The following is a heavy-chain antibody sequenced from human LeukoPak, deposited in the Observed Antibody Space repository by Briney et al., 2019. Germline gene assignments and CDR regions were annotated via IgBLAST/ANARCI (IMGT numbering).Heavy chain of an antibody. CDR2: IYTSGST. Sequence: SETLSLTCTVSGGSISSYYWSWIRQPAGKGLEWIGRIYTSGSTNYNPSLKSRVTMSVDTSKNQFSLKLSSVTAADTAVYYCARSTHDFWSGYYGYWGQGTLVTVSS. CDR1: GGSISSYY. J-gene: IGHJ4*02. V-gene: IGHV4-4*07. D-gene: IGHD3-3*01. CDR3: ARSTHDFWSGYYGY.